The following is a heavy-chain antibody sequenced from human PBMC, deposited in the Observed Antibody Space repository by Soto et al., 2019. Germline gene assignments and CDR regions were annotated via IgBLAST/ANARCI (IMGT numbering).Heavy chain of an antibody. V-gene: IGHV1-8*01. J-gene: IGHJ4*01. Sequence: GASMKVSWKAAGYTFPSYAINWVRRATGQGPEWMGWMNPNSGTTGYAQKTQGRVTMTRNTSISTAYMELSSLRSEETAVYYCAVNRASAGTFDYWG. CDR1: GYTFPSYA. CDR3: AVNRASAGTFDY. CDR2: MNPNSGTT. D-gene: IGHD6-13*01.